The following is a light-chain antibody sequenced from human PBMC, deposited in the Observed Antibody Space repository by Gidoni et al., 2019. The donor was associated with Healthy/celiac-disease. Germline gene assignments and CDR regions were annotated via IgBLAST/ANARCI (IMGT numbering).Light chain of an antibody. V-gene: IGKV4-1*01. J-gene: IGKJ1*01. CDR2: WAS. Sequence: DIVMTQSPDSLAVSLGERATVNCKSSQTILYNSNNKDCLAWYQQKPGQPPKLLFYWASTRESGVPDRLNGSGSGTEFTLTINSLQAEDVATYYCQQYFRTPPTFGQGTRVEIK. CDR3: QQYFRTPPT. CDR1: QTILYNSNNKDC.